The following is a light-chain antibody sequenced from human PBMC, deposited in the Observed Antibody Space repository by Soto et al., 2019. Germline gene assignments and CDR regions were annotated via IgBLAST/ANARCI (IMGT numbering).Light chain of an antibody. Sequence: QSVLTQPASVSGSPGQSITISCTGTSSDVGGYNYVSWYQHHPGKAPKLMIYDVNNRPSGVSARFSGSKSGNTASLTISGLQAEDEAEYYCSSYTSSSTYVFGTGTQLTVL. CDR2: DVN. J-gene: IGLJ1*01. CDR1: SSDVGGYNY. V-gene: IGLV2-14*03. CDR3: SSYTSSSTYV.